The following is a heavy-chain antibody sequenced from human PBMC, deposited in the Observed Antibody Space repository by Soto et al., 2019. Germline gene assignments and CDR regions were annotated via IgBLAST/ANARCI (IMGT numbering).Heavy chain of an antibody. V-gene: IGHV1-46*01. CDR3: ARAHSDYGGNSEGEAFDI. J-gene: IGHJ3*02. Sequence: ASVKVSCKASGYTFTSYHMHWVRQAPGQGLEWMGIINPSGGSTSYAQKFQGRVTMTRDTSTSTVYMELSSLRSEDTAVYYCARAHSDYGGNSEGEAFDIWGQGTMVTVSS. CDR1: GYTFTSYH. D-gene: IGHD4-17*01. CDR2: INPSGGST.